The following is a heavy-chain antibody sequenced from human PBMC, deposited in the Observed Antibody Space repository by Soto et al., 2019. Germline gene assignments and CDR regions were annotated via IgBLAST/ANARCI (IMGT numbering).Heavy chain of an antibody. CDR2: ISSTTNYI. D-gene: IGHD1-26*01. J-gene: IGHJ4*02. V-gene: IGHV3-21*04. CDR3: ARESEERTQPFDY. CDR1: GFTFSRYS. Sequence: WGSLRLSCAASGFTFSRYSMNWVRQAPGKGLEWVSPISSTTNYIYYGDSMNGRFTISRDDAKNSLYLQRNSLRAEDTAVYYCARESEERTQPFDYWGPGTMVTVSS.